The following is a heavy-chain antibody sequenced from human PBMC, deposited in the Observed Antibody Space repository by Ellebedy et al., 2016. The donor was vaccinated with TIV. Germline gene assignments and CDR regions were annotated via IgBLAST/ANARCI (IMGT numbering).Heavy chain of an antibody. V-gene: IGHV1-2*02. Sequence: ASVKVSXXASGYTFTGYYMHWVRQAPGQGLEWMGWINPNSGGTNYAQKFQGRVTMTRDTSISTAYMELSRLRSDDTAVYYCASPGPPKSLIAVAGRGAFDIWGQGTMVTVSS. CDR2: INPNSGGT. CDR3: ASPGPPKSLIAVAGRGAFDI. J-gene: IGHJ3*02. D-gene: IGHD6-19*01. CDR1: GYTFTGYY.